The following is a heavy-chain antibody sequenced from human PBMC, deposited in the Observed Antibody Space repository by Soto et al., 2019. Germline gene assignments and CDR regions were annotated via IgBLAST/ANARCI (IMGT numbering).Heavy chain of an antibody. CDR1: GFTFSSYE. Sequence: EVQLVESGGGLVQPGGSLRLSCAASGFTFSSYEMNWVRQAPGKGLEWVSYISSSGSTIYYADSAKGRFTISRDNAKNSLYLQMNSLRAEDTAVYYCARDWGVFGSGYRRDAFDIWGQGTMVTVSS. V-gene: IGHV3-48*03. CDR3: ARDWGVFGSGYRRDAFDI. CDR2: ISSSGSTI. D-gene: IGHD3-22*01. J-gene: IGHJ3*02.